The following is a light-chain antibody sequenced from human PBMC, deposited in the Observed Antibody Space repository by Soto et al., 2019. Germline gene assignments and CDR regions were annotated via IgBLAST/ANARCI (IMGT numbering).Light chain of an antibody. CDR3: SSYTSSSTRV. CDR1: SSDVGAYDF. J-gene: IGLJ1*01. V-gene: IGLV2-14*03. Sequence: QCVLTQPASVSGFPGRSISISCPGTSSDVGAYDFVSWYQQHPDKAPKLMIYEVSNRPSGVSNRFSGSKSVNTATLTISGLQAEDEADYYCSSYTSSSTRVFGTGTKVTVL. CDR2: EVS.